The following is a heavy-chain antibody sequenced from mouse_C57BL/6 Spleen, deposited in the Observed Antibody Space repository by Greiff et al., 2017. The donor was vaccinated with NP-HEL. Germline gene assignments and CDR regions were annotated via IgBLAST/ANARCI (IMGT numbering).Heavy chain of an antibody. CDR3: VRECEPGGFAY. V-gene: IGHV5-4*01. CDR2: ISDGGSYT. CDR1: GFTFSSYA. Sequence: EVQGVESGGGLVKPGGSLKLSCAASGFTFSSYAMSWVRQTPEKRLEWVATISDGGSYTYYPDNVKGRFTISRDNAKNNLYLQMSHLKSEDTAMYYCVRECEPGGFAYWGQGTLVTVSA. J-gene: IGHJ3*01.